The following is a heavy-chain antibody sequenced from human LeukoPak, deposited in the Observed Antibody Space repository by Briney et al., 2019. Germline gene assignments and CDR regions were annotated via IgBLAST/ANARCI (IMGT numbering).Heavy chain of an antibody. CDR2: INSDARST. V-gene: IGHV3-74*01. D-gene: IGHD6-19*01. CDR3: ARGADTGYSSDS. Sequence: PGGSLGLSCAASGFTFDDYGMSWVRQAPGKGLVWVSRINSDARSTSYADSVKGRFTISRDNAKNTLYLQMNSLRAEDTAVYYCARGADTGYSSDSWGQGTLVTVSS. J-gene: IGHJ5*02. CDR1: GFTFDDYG.